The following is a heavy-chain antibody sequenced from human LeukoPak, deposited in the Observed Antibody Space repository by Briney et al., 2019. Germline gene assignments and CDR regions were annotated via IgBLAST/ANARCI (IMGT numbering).Heavy chain of an antibody. J-gene: IGHJ3*02. CDR1: GYTFTSYG. D-gene: IGHD3-9*01. V-gene: IGHV1-18*01. Sequence: AASVKVSCKASGYTFTSYGISWVRQAPGQGLEWMGWISAYNGNTNYAQKLQGRVTMTTDTSTSTAYMELSSLRSEDTAVYYCARSKGERYFHLVPAFDIWGQGTMVTVSS. CDR2: ISAYNGNT. CDR3: ARSKGERYFHLVPAFDI.